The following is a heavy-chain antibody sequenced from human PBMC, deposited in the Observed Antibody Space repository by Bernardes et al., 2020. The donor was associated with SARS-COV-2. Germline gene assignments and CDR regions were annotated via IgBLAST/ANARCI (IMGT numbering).Heavy chain of an antibody. V-gene: IGHV4-61*01. J-gene: IGHJ5*02. D-gene: IGHD1-26*01. Sequence: LSLTCTVSGGSVSSGSYYWSWIRQPPGKGLEWIGYIYYSGSTNYNPSLKSRVTISVDTSKNQFSLKLSSVTAADTAVYYCARGGVGATTGSNWFDPWGQGTLVTVSS. CDR1: GGSVSSGSYY. CDR3: ARGGVGATTGSNWFDP. CDR2: IYYSGST.